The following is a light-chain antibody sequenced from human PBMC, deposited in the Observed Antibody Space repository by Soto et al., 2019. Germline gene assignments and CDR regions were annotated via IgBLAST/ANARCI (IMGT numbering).Light chain of an antibody. Sequence: QSVLTQPPSVSGAPGQRVTISCTGSSSNIGAGYDVHWYQQLPGTAPKLLISGDTNRPSGVPDRFSGSMSGTSASLAITGLRAEDEADYYCQSFDSSLSGWLFGGGTKLTVL. V-gene: IGLV1-40*01. CDR2: GDT. CDR1: SSNIGAGYD. J-gene: IGLJ3*02. CDR3: QSFDSSLSGWL.